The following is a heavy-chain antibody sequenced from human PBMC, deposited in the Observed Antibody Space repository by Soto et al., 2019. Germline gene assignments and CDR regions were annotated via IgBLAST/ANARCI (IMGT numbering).Heavy chain of an antibody. CDR3: ARGYGSGQGDYYLDY. CDR1: GYPLTGYY. D-gene: IGHD3-10*01. Sequence: ASVEVSFKTSGYPLTGYYIQWVRQAPGQGLEWMGWINNNSGGTKYAQKFQGWVTMTRDTSISTAYMELSRLKSDDTAVYYCARGYGSGQGDYYLDYWGQGTMVTVSS. CDR2: INNNSGGT. V-gene: IGHV1-2*04. J-gene: IGHJ4*02.